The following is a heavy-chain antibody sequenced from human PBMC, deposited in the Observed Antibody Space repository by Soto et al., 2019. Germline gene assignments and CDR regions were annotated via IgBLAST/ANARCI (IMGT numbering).Heavy chain of an antibody. CDR2: ISWNSGSI. J-gene: IGHJ4*02. D-gene: IGHD5-12*01. Sequence: PGGSLRLSCAASGFTFDDYAMHWVRQAPGKGLEWVSGISWNSGSIGYADSVKGRFTISRDNAKNSLYLQINSLRAEDTALYYCAKDNNWNIVAANFDYWGQGTLVTVSS. CDR3: AKDNNWNIVAANFDY. CDR1: GFTFDDYA. V-gene: IGHV3-9*01.